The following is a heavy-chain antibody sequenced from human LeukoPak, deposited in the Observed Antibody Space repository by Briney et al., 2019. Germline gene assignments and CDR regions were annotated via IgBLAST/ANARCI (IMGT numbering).Heavy chain of an antibody. CDR1: GASISGSGYY. CDR2: IYYTGST. D-gene: IGHD6-19*01. J-gene: IGHJ4*02. Sequence: SETLSLTCAVSGASISGSGYYLGWIRQPPGKGLEWIGNIYYTGSTYYNASLQSRVTISIDMSKNQFSLRLSSVTAADTAVYYCARRGFYSSGWLNWGQGTLVTVSS. CDR3: ARRGFYSSGWLN. V-gene: IGHV4-39*01.